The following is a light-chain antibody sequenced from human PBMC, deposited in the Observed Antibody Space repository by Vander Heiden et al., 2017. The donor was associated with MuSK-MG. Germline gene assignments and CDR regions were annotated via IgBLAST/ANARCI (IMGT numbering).Light chain of an antibody. CDR1: QSISSN. Sequence: EIVMTQSPATLSVSPGERATLSCRASQSISSNLAWYQQRPGQAPRLLIYAASTRATGIPARFTGSGSGTEFTLAISSLQSEDFAVYYCQYYHARPPVTFGQGTRLEIK. CDR3: QYYHARPPVT. V-gene: IGKV3-15*01. CDR2: AAS. J-gene: IGKJ5*01.